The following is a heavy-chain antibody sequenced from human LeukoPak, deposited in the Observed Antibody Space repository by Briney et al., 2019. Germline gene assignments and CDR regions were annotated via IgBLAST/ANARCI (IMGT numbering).Heavy chain of an antibody. CDR2: ISYDGSNK. J-gene: IGHJ3*02. D-gene: IGHD3-22*01. V-gene: IGHV3-30-3*01. CDR3: ARDSSESYDSSGRPDAFDI. CDR1: GFTFSSYA. Sequence: GGSLRLSCAASGFTFSSYAMHWVRQAPGKGLEWVAVISYDGSNKYYADSVKGRFTISRDNSKNTLYLQMNSLRAEDTAVYYCARDSSESYDSSGRPDAFDIWGQGTMVT.